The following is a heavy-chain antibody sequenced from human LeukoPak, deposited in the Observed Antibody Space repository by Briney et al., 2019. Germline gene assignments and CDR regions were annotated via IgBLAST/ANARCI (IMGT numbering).Heavy chain of an antibody. J-gene: IGHJ6*02. Sequence: TSSETLSLTCAVYGGSFSGYYWSWIRQPPGKGLEWIGEINHSGSTNYNPSLKSRVTISVDTSKNQFSLKLSSVTAADTAVYYCARELVVVPAATGAKKPYYYYYGMDVWGQGTTVTVSS. D-gene: IGHD2-2*01. CDR3: ARELVVVPAATGAKKPYYYYYGMDV. CDR1: GGSFSGYY. V-gene: IGHV4-34*01. CDR2: INHSGST.